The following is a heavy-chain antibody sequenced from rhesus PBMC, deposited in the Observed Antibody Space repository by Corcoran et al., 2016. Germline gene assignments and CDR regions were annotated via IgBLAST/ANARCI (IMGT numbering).Heavy chain of an antibody. V-gene: IGHV3-14*01. CDR2: IKRAGTST. CDR3: TGLGNGAWSG. Sequence: EVQLVESGGGLAKPGGSLRLSCAASGFPFSTTWMHWIRRAPGKGLEWVSGIKRAGTSTYYVDSVKGRFTISREDAKNTLYLQMDGLRAEDTAVYYCTGLGNGAWSGWGQGVLVTVSS. CDR1: GFPFSTTW. J-gene: IGHJ4*01. D-gene: IGHD6-37*01.